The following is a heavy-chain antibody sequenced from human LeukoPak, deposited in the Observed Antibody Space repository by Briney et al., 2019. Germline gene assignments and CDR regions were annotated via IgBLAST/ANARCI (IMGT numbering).Heavy chain of an antibody. V-gene: IGHV1-69*02. CDR3: ARVVPAASEHAFDI. CDR2: IIPILGIA. D-gene: IGHD2-2*01. J-gene: IGHJ3*02. Sequence: SVKVSCKASGGTFSSYTISWVRQAPGQGLEWMGRIIPILGIANYAQKFQGRVTITADKSTSTAYMELSSLRSEDTAVYYCARVVPAASEHAFDIWGQGTMVTVSS. CDR1: GGTFSSYT.